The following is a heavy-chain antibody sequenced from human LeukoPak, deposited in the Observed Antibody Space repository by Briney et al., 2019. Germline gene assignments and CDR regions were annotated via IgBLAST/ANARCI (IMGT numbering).Heavy chain of an antibody. CDR2: IYTSGSA. CDR1: GGSISSYY. J-gene: IGHJ3*02. CDR3: ARDYDSSGRTTDAFDI. V-gene: IGHV4-4*07. Sequence: SETLSLTCMVSGGSISSYYWSWIRQPAGKGRGWSGRIYTSGSANYNPSLKSRVTMSVDTSKNQFSLKLSSVTAADTAVYYCARDYDSSGRTTDAFDIWGQGKMVTVSS. D-gene: IGHD3-22*01.